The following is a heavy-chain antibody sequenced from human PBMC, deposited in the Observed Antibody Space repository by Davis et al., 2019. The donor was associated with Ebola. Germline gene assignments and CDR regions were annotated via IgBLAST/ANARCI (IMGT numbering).Heavy chain of an antibody. V-gene: IGHV4-4*02. CDR2: FYHSGST. CDR1: GGSISSGDYY. D-gene: IGHD2-2*01. Sequence: MLSETLSLTCTVSGGSISSGDYYWSWVRQPPGKGLEWIGEFYHSGSTNYNPSLKSRVTLSLDKSKNQFSLKLSSVTAADTAVYYCARGGYCSSTSCYGGYYYYGMDVWGQGTTVTVSS. J-gene: IGHJ6*02. CDR3: ARGGYCSSTSCYGGYYYYGMDV.